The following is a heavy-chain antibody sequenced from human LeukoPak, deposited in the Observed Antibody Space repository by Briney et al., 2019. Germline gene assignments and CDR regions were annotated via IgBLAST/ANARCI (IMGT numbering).Heavy chain of an antibody. CDR1: GGSISSGGYY. J-gene: IGHJ5*02. CDR3: ARHGRSGPGQLNWFDP. Sequence: SETLSLTCTVSGGSISSGGYYWSWIRQHPGKGLEWIGYIYYSGSTYYNPSLKSRVTISVDTSNNQFFLKLSSVTAADTAVYYCARHGRSGPGQLNWFDPWGQGTLVTVSS. CDR2: IYYSGST. V-gene: IGHV4-31*03. D-gene: IGHD3-3*01.